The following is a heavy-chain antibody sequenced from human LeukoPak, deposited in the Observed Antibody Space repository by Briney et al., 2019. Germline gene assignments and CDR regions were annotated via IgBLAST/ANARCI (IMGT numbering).Heavy chain of an antibody. CDR1: GFTFSSSW. Sequence: PGGSLRLSCVASGFTFSSSWMHWVRQAPGKGLVWVSRINSDGSSTSYADSVKGRFTISRDNAKNTLYLQMNSLRAEDTAVYYCAREVGYNWNDVANDAFDIWGQGTMVTVSS. D-gene: IGHD1-1*01. J-gene: IGHJ3*02. V-gene: IGHV3-74*01. CDR2: INSDGSST. CDR3: AREVGYNWNDVANDAFDI.